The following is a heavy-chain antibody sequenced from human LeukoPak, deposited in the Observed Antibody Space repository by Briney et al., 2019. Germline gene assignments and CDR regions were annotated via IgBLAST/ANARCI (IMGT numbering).Heavy chain of an antibody. D-gene: IGHD3-22*01. J-gene: IGHJ4*02. Sequence: GESLKISCKGSGHSFSNDWIGWVRQMPGKGLEWVGIIHFGISETRYTPSFQGQVTISVDKSTTTAYLQWSSLKASDSAIYYCATLSSGGYYYSAYWGQGTLVTVSS. CDR2: IHFGISET. CDR3: ATLSSGGYYYSAY. V-gene: IGHV5-51*01. CDR1: GHSFSNDW.